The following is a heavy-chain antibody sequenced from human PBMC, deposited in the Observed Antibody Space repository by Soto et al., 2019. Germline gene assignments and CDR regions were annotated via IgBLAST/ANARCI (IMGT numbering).Heavy chain of an antibody. CDR3: AKAGMVYATYYYYMDV. D-gene: IGHD2-8*01. J-gene: IGHJ6*03. CDR1: GFTFSSYP. Sequence: GGSLRLSCAASGFTFSSYPMSWVRQAPGKGLEWVSAISGSGGSTYYADSVKGRFTISRDNSKNTLYLQMNSLRAEDTAVYYCAKAGMVYATYYYYMDVWGKGTTVTVSS. CDR2: ISGSGGST. V-gene: IGHV3-23*01.